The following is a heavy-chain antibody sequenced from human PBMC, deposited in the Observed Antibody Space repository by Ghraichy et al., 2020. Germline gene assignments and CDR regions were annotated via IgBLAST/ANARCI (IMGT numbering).Heavy chain of an antibody. D-gene: IGHD3-22*01. Sequence: GGSLRLSCAASAFTFSSYAMTWVRQAPGKGLEWVSTIRGSGSSTYYTDSVKGRFTISRDNSKNTLYLQMNSLRAEDTAVYYCAKDRDYYDSSGYSFNAFDIWGQGTLVTVSS. V-gene: IGHV3-23*01. J-gene: IGHJ3*02. CDR1: AFTFSSYA. CDR3: AKDRDYYDSSGYSFNAFDI. CDR2: IRGSGSST.